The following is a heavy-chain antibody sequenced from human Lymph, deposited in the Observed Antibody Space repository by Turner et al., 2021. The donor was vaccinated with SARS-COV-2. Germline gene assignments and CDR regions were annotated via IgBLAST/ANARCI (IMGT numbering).Heavy chain of an antibody. Sequence: QVQLVQSGTEVKKPGSSVKVSCKASGGNFSSHVISWVRQAPGQGLEWMGGIIPMFGTANYAQKFQGRVTITADESTSTAYMELSSLRSDDTAVYYCARVGSSVVPYYYYGMDVWGQGTTVTVSS. D-gene: IGHD3-22*01. V-gene: IGHV1-69*01. J-gene: IGHJ6*02. CDR2: IIPMFGTA. CDR3: ARVGSSVVPYYYYGMDV. CDR1: GGNFSSHV.